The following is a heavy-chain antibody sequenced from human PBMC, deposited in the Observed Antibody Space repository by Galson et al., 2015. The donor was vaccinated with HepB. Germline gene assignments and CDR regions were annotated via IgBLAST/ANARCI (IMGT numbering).Heavy chain of an antibody. Sequence: RLSCRASGFIFGDYAMSWFRQAPGLGVGWVGFTGSHAYGGKTEYAASVKGRFTISRDDSKSIAYLQMNSLKTEDTAVYYCTRDRYYYDSSGYYEERMTNWGQGTLVTVSS. D-gene: IGHD3-22*01. V-gene: IGHV3-49*03. CDR3: TRDRYYYDSSGYYEERMTN. CDR1: GFIFGDYA. J-gene: IGHJ4*02. CDR2: TGSHAYGGKT.